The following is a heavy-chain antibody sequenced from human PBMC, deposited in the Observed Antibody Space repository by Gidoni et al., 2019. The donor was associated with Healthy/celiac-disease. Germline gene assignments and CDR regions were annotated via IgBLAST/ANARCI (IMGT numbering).Heavy chain of an antibody. V-gene: IGHV3-23*01. CDR1: GFTFSSYA. Sequence: EVQLLESGGGLVQPGGSLRLSCAASGFTFSSYAMSWVRQAPGKGLEWVSAISGSGGSTYYADSVKGRFTISRDNSKNTLYLQMNSLRAEDTAVYYCAKEGPMITFGEFHYGMDVWGQGTTVTVSS. D-gene: IGHD3-16*01. J-gene: IGHJ6*02. CDR2: ISGSGGST. CDR3: AKEGPMITFGEFHYGMDV.